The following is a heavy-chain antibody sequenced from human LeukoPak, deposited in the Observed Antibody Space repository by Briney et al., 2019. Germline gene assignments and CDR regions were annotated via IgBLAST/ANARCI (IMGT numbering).Heavy chain of an antibody. V-gene: IGHV3-30-3*01. Sequence: PGGSLRLSCAASGFTFSSYAMHWVRQAPGKGLEWVALISYDGSNKYYADSVKGRFTISRDNSKNTLYLQMNSLRAEDTAVYYCARGRPYSSTHYFDYWGQGTLVTVSS. D-gene: IGHD6-13*01. CDR2: ISYDGSNK. CDR3: ARGRPYSSTHYFDY. J-gene: IGHJ4*02. CDR1: GFTFSSYA.